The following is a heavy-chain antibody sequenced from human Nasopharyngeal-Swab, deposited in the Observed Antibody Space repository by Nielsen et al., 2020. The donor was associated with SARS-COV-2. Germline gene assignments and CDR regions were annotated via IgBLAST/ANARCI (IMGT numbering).Heavy chain of an antibody. Sequence: SETLSLTCAVSGYSISSGYYWGWIRQPPGKGLEWIGSIYHSGTTYYNPSLKSRVTIPVDTSKNQFSLKLSSVTAADTAVYYWARHERIAAIRINWFDPWGQGTLVTVSS. CDR1: GYSISSGYY. CDR2: IYHSGTT. V-gene: IGHV4-38-2*01. D-gene: IGHD6-13*01. CDR3: ARHERIAAIRINWFDP. J-gene: IGHJ5*02.